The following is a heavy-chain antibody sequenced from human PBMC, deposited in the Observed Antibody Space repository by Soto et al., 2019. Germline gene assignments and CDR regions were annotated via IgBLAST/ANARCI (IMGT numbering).Heavy chain of an antibody. CDR1: GFTFSSYG. D-gene: IGHD1-26*01. Sequence: QVQLVESGGGVVQPGRSLRLSCAASGFTFSSYGMHWVRQAPGKGLEWVAVISYDGSNKYYADSVKGRFTISRDNSKNTLYLQMNSLRAEDTAVYYCAKDRIRAIRGRWDYYYGMDVWGQGTTVPVSS. J-gene: IGHJ6*02. V-gene: IGHV3-30*18. CDR2: ISYDGSNK. CDR3: AKDRIRAIRGRWDYYYGMDV.